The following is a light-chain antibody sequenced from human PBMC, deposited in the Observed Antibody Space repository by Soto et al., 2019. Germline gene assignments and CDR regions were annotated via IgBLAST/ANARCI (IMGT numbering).Light chain of an antibody. CDR1: QSVSNNY. CDR3: QQYGSSPLT. CDR2: GAS. Sequence: EIVLTQSPGTLSLSPGERVTLSCRASQSVSNNYLAWYQPKPGQPPRLLIYGASNRASGIPDRFTGSGSGADFTLTVSRLEPEDFAVYYCQQYGSSPLTFGQGTNVEIK. J-gene: IGKJ1*01. V-gene: IGKV3-20*01.